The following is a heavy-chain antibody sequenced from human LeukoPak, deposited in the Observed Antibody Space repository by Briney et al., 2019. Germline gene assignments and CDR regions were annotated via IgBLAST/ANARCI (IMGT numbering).Heavy chain of an antibody. CDR3: AKNLGELSLIDY. CDR2: IRGSGAST. CDR1: GFTFSNHA. Sequence: GGSLRLSCAASGFTFSNHAMTWVRQAPGKRLEWVSVIRGSGASTYYTDSVKGRFTISRDNSMNTLYLQMNSLRAEDTAVYYCAKNLGELSLIDYWGQGTLVTVSS. D-gene: IGHD3-16*02. J-gene: IGHJ4*02. V-gene: IGHV3-23*01.